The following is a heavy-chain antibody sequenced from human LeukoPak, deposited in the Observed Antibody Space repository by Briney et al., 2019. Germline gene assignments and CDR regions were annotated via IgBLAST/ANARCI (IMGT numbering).Heavy chain of an antibody. CDR3: ASSSLPQWLVDY. Sequence: SVKVSCKASGGTFSSYAISWVRQAPGQGLEWMGGIIPIFGTANYAQKFQGRVTSTADESTSTAYMELSSLRSEDTAVYYCASSSLPQWLVDYWGQGTLVTVSS. CDR1: GGTFSSYA. J-gene: IGHJ4*02. V-gene: IGHV1-69*13. D-gene: IGHD6-19*01. CDR2: IIPIFGTA.